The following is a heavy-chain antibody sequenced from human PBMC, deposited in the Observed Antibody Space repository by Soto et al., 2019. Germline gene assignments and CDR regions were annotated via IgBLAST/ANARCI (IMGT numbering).Heavy chain of an antibody. CDR3: AREDDFWSGYRFYGMDG. CDR1: GGSFSGYY. D-gene: IGHD3-3*01. V-gene: IGHV4-34*01. CDR2: INHSGST. J-gene: IGHJ6*02. Sequence: PSETLSLTCAVYGGSFSGYYWSWIRQPPGKGLEWIGEINHSGSTNYNPSLKSRVTISVDTPKNQFSLKLSSVTAADTAVYYCAREDDFWSGYRFYGMDGWGQGNTVTVSS.